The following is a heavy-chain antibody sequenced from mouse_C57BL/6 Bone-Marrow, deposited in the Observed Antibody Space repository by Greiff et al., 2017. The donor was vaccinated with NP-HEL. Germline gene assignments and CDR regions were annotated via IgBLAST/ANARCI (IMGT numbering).Heavy chain of an antibody. CDR3: ARARWLRPMDY. D-gene: IGHD2-2*01. CDR2: INPSTGGT. V-gene: IGHV1-42*01. Sequence: EVKLVESGPELVKPGASVKISCKASGYSFTGYYMNWVKQSPEKSLEWIGEINPSTGGTTYNQKFKAKATLTVDKSSSTAYMQLKSLTSEDSAVYYCARARWLRPMDYWGQGTSVTVSS. J-gene: IGHJ4*01. CDR1: GYSFTGYY.